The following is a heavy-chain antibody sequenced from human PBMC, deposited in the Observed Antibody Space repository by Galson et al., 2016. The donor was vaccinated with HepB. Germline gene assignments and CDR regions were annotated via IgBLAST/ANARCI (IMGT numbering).Heavy chain of an antibody. J-gene: IGHJ3*02. D-gene: IGHD2-2*01. CDR3: ARERFCSSATCYVGDAFHI. Sequence: SLRLSCAASGFSFNTYWMSWVRQAPGKGLEWVATIKQDGSEKHHVDSVKGRSTISRDNADNSLYLQMNNLRGEDAAVYYCARERFCSSATCYVGDAFHIGGQGTMVTVSS. CDR1: GFSFNTYW. CDR2: IKQDGSEK. V-gene: IGHV3-7*01.